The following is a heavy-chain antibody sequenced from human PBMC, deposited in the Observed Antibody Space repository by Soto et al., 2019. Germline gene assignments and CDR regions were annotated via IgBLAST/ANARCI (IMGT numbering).Heavy chain of an antibody. CDR1: GFTFSSYG. D-gene: IGHD6-19*01. CDR2: ISYDGSNK. J-gene: IGHJ4*02. V-gene: IGHV3-30*18. Sequence: SLRLSCAASGFTFSSYGMHWVRQAPGKGLEWVAVISYDGSNKYYADSVKGRFTISRDNSKNTLYLQMNSLRAEDTVVYYCAKPTYSSGWVYFDYWGQGTLVTVSS. CDR3: AKPTYSSGWVYFDY.